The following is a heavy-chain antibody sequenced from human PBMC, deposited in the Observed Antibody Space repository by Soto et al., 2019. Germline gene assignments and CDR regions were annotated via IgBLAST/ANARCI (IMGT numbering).Heavy chain of an antibody. CDR1: GYTFTGYY. D-gene: IGHD6-19*01. Sequence: ASVKVSCKASGYTFTGYYMHWVRQAPGQGLEWMGWINPNSGGTNYAQKFQGRATMTRDTSISTAYMELSRLRSDDTAVYYCARDDSSGWYIFDYWGQGTLVTVSS. CDR3: ARDDSSGWYIFDY. V-gene: IGHV1-2*02. CDR2: INPNSGGT. J-gene: IGHJ4*02.